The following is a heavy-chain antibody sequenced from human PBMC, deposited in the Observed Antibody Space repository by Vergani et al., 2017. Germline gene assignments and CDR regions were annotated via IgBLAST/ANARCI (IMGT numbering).Heavy chain of an antibody. D-gene: IGHD3-22*01. J-gene: IGHJ4*02. CDR2: VLFDGSNE. CDR3: ARDLACCHESSCAL. Sequence: QVQLVQSGGGVVQPGGSLRLSCVASGFTFNRYGMQWVRQAPGKGLEWVAYVLFDGSNEYYADSVKGRFIVSRDNSNDALYLQMNSLRTDDTAVYYCARDLACCHESSCALWGQGSVVTVSS. CDR1: GFTFNRYG. V-gene: IGHV3-30*02.